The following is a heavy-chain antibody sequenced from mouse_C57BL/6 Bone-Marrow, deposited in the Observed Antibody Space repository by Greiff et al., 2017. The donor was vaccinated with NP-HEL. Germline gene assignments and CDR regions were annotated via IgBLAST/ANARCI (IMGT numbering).Heavy chain of an antibody. J-gene: IGHJ2*01. CDR2: VYPYNGGT. D-gene: IGHD1-1*01. CDR3: ARDYYGVVYYFDY. Sequence: EVQVVESGPVLVKPGPSVKISCKASGFTFTDYYMHWVKQSHGKSLEWIGLVYPYNGGTSYNQKFKGKATLTVDTSSSTAYMELNSLTSEDSAVYYCARDYYGVVYYFDYWGQGTTLTVSS. V-gene: IGHV1-36*01. CDR1: GFTFTDYY.